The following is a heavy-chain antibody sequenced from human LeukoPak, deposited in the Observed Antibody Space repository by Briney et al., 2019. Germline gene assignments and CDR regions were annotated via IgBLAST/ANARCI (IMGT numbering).Heavy chain of an antibody. D-gene: IGHD6-13*01. CDR3: AKGWYSRSWYPDY. CDR2: ISTSGGST. J-gene: IGHJ4*02. Sequence: PGGSLRLSCAASGFTFSSYVMNWVRQAPGKGPEWVSTISTSGGSTFYADSVKGRSTISRDNSKNTLHLQMISLRAEDTAVYYCAKGWYSRSWYPDYWGQGTLVTVSS. CDR1: GFTFSSYV. V-gene: IGHV3-23*01.